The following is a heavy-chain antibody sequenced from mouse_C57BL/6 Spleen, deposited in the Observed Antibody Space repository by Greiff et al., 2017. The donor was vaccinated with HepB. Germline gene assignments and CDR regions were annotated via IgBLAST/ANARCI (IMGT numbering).Heavy chain of an antibody. V-gene: IGHV1-82*01. CDR1: GYAFSSSW. CDR3: AKNWDPYAMDY. D-gene: IGHD4-1*01. CDR2: IYPGDGDT. Sequence: QVQLQQSGPELVKPGASVKISCKASGYAFSSSWMNWVKQRPGKGLEWIGRIYPGDGDTNYNGKFKGKATLTADKSSSTAYMQLSSLTSEDSAVYFCAKNWDPYAMDYWGQGTSVTVSS. J-gene: IGHJ4*01.